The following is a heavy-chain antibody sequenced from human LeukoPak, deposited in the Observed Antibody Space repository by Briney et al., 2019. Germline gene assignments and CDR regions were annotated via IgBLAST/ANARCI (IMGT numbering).Heavy chain of an antibody. CDR1: GFNFGDHA. Sequence: GGSLRLSCTTSGFNFGDHAMTWVRQAPGKGLEWVGFIRSKAYRGTTEYAASVKGRFTISRDDSKSVVYLQMHSLKSEDTAVYYCSRGPIQLWVHNGVDVWGQGTTVTVSS. V-gene: IGHV3-49*04. CDR3: SRGPIQLWVHNGVDV. D-gene: IGHD5-18*01. J-gene: IGHJ6*02. CDR2: IRSKAYRGTT.